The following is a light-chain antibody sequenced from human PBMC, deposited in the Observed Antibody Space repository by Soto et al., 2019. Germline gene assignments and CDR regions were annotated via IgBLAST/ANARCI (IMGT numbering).Light chain of an antibody. CDR1: QSVSSY. CDR3: QQRSNPPET. CDR2: DAS. Sequence: TLSLSPGERATLSCRASQSVSSYLAWYQQKPGQAPRLLIYDASNRATGIPARFSGSGSGTDFTLTISSLEPEDFAVYYWQQRSNPPETFAPVTKVEIK. J-gene: IGKJ3*01. V-gene: IGKV3-11*01.